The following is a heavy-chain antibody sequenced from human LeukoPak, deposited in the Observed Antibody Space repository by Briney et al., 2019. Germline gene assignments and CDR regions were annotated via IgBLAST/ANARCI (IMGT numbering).Heavy chain of an antibody. Sequence: GGSLRLSCEGSGFNFSNYAMSWVRQAPGKGLEWVSVISTSGTVTYYADSVKGRLTISRDNPKNTLYLQMNSLRAEDTAVYFCAKRGVVIRVILVGFHKEAYYFDSWGQGALVTVSS. J-gene: IGHJ4*02. CDR3: AKRGVVIRVILVGFHKEAYYFDS. CDR1: GFNFSNYA. V-gene: IGHV3-23*01. D-gene: IGHD3-22*01. CDR2: ISTSGTVT.